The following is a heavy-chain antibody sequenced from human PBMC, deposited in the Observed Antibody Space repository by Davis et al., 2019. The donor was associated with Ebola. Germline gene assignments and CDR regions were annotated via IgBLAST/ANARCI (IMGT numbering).Heavy chain of an antibody. D-gene: IGHD6-19*01. CDR3: ATTPQYSSGQNKPFDY. V-gene: IGHV3-74*01. Sequence: HTGGSLRLSCAASGFTFSSYWMHWVRQAPGKGLVWLSHINSDGSRTRYTDAVKGRITISRDNAKNTLYLEMNSLRAEDTAVYYCATTPQYSSGQNKPFDYWGQGTLVTVSS. J-gene: IGHJ4*02. CDR1: GFTFSSYW. CDR2: INSDGSRT.